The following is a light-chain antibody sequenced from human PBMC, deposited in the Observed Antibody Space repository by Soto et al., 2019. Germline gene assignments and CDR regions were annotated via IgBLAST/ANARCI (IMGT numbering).Light chain of an antibody. CDR3: QTWGTGIRV. J-gene: IGLJ2*01. V-gene: IGLV4-69*01. CDR1: SGHSSYA. Sequence: QLVLTQSPSASASLGASVKLTCTLSSGHSSYAIAWHQQQPEKGPRYLMKLNSDGSHNKGDGIPDRFSGSSSGAERYLTISSRQSEDEADYYCQTWGTGIRVFGGGTKVTVL. CDR2: LNSDGSH.